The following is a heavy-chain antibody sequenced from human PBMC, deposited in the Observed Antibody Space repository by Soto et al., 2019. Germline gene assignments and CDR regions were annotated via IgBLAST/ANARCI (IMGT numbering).Heavy chain of an antibody. D-gene: IGHD3-9*01. CDR1: GYTFTSYG. CDR2: ISAYNGNT. Sequence: QVQLVQSGAEVKKPGASVKVSCKASGYTFTSYGISWVRQAPGQGLEWMGWISAYNGNTNYAQKLQGRVTMTTDTSTSPAYMELRSLRSDDTAVYYCARDPSFAWLSQHIDSWGLGTLVTVSS. V-gene: IGHV1-18*01. CDR3: ARDPSFAWLSQHIDS. J-gene: IGHJ4*02.